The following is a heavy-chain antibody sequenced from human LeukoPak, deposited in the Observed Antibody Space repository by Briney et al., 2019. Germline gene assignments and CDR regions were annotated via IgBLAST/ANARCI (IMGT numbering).Heavy chain of an antibody. J-gene: IGHJ3*02. V-gene: IGHV1-8*01. CDR1: GYTFTSYD. CDR3: ARGGKPFWSGYYDAFDI. CDR2: MNPNSGNT. Sequence: GASVKVSCKASGYTFTSYDINRVRQATGQGLEWMGWMNPNSGNTGYAQKFQGRVTMTRNTSISTAYMELSSLRSEDTAVYYCARGGKPFWSGYYDAFDIWGQGTMVTVSS. D-gene: IGHD3-3*02.